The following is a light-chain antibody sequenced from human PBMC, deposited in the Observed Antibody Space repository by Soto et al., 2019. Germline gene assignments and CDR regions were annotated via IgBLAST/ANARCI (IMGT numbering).Light chain of an antibody. CDR1: QTVSTY. Sequence: DIQMTQSPSSLSASVGDSVTITCRTSQTVSTYLNWYQQKPGKAPRLLIYATSSLQSGVPSTFSGSGSGTEFTLTISSLQPDDFATYYCQQSYSSPMPFGQGTRLEI. J-gene: IGKJ5*01. CDR3: QQSYSSPMP. CDR2: ATS. V-gene: IGKV1-39*01.